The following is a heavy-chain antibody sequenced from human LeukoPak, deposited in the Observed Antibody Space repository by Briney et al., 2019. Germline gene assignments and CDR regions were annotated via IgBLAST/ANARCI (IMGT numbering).Heavy chain of an antibody. J-gene: IGHJ4*02. CDR2: INPNSGAT. V-gene: IGHV1-2*02. D-gene: IGHD4-11*01. CDR3: TRPPTITTWRIFDF. CDR1: GYTFTAYF. Sequence: ASVKVSCKASGYTFTAYFIHWVRQAPGQGLEWMGWINPNSGATRYGWNFQGRVTMTRDTSISTAYMELSSLRSDDTAVYYCTRPPTITTWRIFDFWGQGTLVTVSS.